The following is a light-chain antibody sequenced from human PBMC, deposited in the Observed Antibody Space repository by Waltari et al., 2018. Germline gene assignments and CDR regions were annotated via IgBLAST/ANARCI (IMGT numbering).Light chain of an antibody. V-gene: IGLV3-21*02. CDR1: YHEDKS. CDR2: DDS. J-gene: IGLJ2*01. CDR3: QVWDSTSDHVV. Sequence: YVLTPPPSVSVDPGQTATLTCGGDYHEDKSVNWYKQRPGQAPVLVVYDDSDRPSGIPERFSGSNSGKATLTISRVEAGDEADYYCQVWDSTSDHVVFGGGTKLTVL.